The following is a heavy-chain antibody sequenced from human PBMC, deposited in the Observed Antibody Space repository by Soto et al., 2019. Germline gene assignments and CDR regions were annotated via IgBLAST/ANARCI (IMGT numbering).Heavy chain of an antibody. J-gene: IGHJ6*02. CDR3: ASIAAAGKGVYYYYYGMDV. D-gene: IGHD6-13*01. CDR2: ISYDGSNK. CDR1: GFTFSSYA. V-gene: IGHV3-30-3*01. Sequence: QVQLVESGGGVVQPGWSLRLSCAASGFTFSSYAMHWVRQAPGKGLEWVAVISYDGSNKYYADSVKGRFTISRDNSKNTLYLQMNSLRAEDTAVYYCASIAAAGKGVYYYYYGMDVWGQGTTVTVSS.